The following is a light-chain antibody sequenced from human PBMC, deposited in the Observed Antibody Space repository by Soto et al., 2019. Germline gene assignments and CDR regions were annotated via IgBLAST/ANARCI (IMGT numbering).Light chain of an antibody. V-gene: IGKV1-5*03. J-gene: IGKJ4*01. CDR3: QQYNNYLT. CDR2: KAS. CDR1: QSISSW. Sequence: DIQMTQSPSTLSASVGDRVTITCRASQSISSWLAWYQQKPGKAPNLLIYKASTLESGVPSRFSGSGSGTEFTLTISSLQPDDFATYYCQQYNNYLTFGGGTKVEIK.